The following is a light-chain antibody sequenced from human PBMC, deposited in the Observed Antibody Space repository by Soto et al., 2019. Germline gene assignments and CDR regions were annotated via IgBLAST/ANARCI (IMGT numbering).Light chain of an antibody. J-gene: IGLJ3*02. V-gene: IGLV2-14*01. Sequence: QSALTQPASVSGSPGQSITIACTGTSSDIGGYNYVSWYQQHPGKAPKLMIYGVTNRPSGVSDRFSGSKSGNTASLTISALQAEDEADYYCSSYTSSFTGVFGGGTKLTVL. CDR1: SSDIGGYNY. CDR2: GVT. CDR3: SSYTSSFTGV.